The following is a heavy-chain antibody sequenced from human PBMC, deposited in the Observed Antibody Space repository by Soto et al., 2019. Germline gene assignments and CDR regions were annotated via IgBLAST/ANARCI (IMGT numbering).Heavy chain of an antibody. CDR2: IYSGGST. Sequence: GGSLRLSCAASGFTVSSNYMSWVRQAPGKGLEWVSVIYSGGSTYYADSVKGRFTISRDNSKNTLYLQMNSLRAEDTAVYYCARFPKDRGSDFWGQGTLVTVSS. J-gene: IGHJ4*02. D-gene: IGHD3-10*01. CDR1: GFTVSSNY. CDR3: ARFPKDRGSDF. V-gene: IGHV3-66*01.